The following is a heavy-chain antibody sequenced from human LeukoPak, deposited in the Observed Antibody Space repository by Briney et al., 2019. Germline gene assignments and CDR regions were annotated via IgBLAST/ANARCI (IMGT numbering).Heavy chain of an antibody. CDR1: GFTFSTYA. CDR3: ARDWAAMGNLDY. CDR2: ISYDGGNK. Sequence: GGSLRLSCAASGFTFSTYAMHWVRQAPGKGLEWVAVISYDGGNKYYADSVKGRVTISRDNSKNTLYLQMNSLRAEDTAVYYCARDWAAMGNLDYWGQGTLVTVSS. V-gene: IGHV3-30-3*01. D-gene: IGHD5-18*01. J-gene: IGHJ4*02.